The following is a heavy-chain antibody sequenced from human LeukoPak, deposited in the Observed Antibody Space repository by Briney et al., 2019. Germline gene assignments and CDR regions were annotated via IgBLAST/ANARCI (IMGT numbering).Heavy chain of an antibody. CDR3: ARDRGDGYDYFWDY. D-gene: IGHD5-12*01. Sequence: PSETLSLTCTVSGGSISTYYWSWIRQPPGKGLEWIGYIYYTGSTNYNPSLKSRVTISVDTSKNQFSLKLSSVTAADTAVYYCARDRGDGYDYFWDYWGQGTLVTVSS. CDR2: IYYTGST. J-gene: IGHJ4*02. CDR1: GGSISTYY. V-gene: IGHV4-59*01.